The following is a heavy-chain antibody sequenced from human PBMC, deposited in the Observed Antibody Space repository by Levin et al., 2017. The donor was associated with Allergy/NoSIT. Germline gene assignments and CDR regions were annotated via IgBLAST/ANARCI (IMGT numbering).Heavy chain of an antibody. J-gene: IGHJ5*02. Sequence: LRLSCTVSGGSIRSGGYYWSWIRQHPGKGLEWIGFIYDTGTAYYNPSLKSRVTISVDTSKNHFSLNLISVTAADTAVYYCARADFFGSSGYYHYWFDPWGQGTLVTVSS. CDR1: GGSIRSGGYY. V-gene: IGHV4-31*03. CDR3: ARADFFGSSGYYHYWFDP. D-gene: IGHD3-22*01. CDR2: IYDTGTA.